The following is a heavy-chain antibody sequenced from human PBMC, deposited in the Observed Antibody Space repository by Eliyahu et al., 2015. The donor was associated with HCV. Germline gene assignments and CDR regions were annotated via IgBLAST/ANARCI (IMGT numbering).Heavy chain of an antibody. D-gene: IGHD3-3*01. V-gene: IGHV4-34*01. CDR1: GGSFSGYY. J-gene: IGHJ4*02. CDR3: ARVWRVPAAKNPTYYDFWSGYLVFDY. Sequence: QVQLQXWGAGLLKPSETLSLTCAVYGGSFSGYYWSWIRXPPGKGLEWIGEINHSGRTNYNPSLKSRVTISVDTSKNQFSLKLSSVTAADTAVYYCARVWRVPAAKNPTYYDFWSGYLVFDYWGQGTLVTVSS. CDR2: INHSGRT.